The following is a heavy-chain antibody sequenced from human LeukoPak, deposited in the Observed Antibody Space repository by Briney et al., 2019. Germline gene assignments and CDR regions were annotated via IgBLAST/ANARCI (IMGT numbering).Heavy chain of an antibody. CDR1: GGTFSSYA. D-gene: IGHD1-26*01. V-gene: IGHV1-69*13. J-gene: IGHJ4*02. Sequence: AASVKVSCKASGGTFSSYAISWVRQAPGQGLERMGGIIPIFGTANYAQKFQGRVTITADESTSTAYMELSSLRSEDTAVYYCARDWCGSYLCYFDYWGQGTLVTVSS. CDR3: ARDWCGSYLCYFDY. CDR2: IIPIFGTA.